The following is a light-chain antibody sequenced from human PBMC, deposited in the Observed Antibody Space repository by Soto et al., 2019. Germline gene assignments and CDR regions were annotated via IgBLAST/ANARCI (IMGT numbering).Light chain of an antibody. CDR2: GAS. J-gene: IGKJ1*01. CDR3: QQYGSSPRT. Sequence: DIVLTQSPGTLSLSPGDRATPSSRASQSVNSSYLAWYQHKPCQAPRLLIYGASSRATGIPDRFSGSGSGTDFTLTISRLESEDFVVYYCQQYGSSPRTFGQGTKVDIK. V-gene: IGKV3-20*01. CDR1: QSVNSSY.